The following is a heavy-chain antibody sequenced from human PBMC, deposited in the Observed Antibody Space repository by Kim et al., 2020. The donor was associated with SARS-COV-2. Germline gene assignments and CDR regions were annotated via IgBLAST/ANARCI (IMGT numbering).Heavy chain of an antibody. Sequence: YNPSLKSRVTISVDTSKNQFSLKLSSVTAADTAVYYCARQVGGSGSYYSPWGQGTLVTVSS. J-gene: IGHJ5*02. D-gene: IGHD3-10*01. V-gene: IGHV4-34*01. CDR3: ARQVGGSGSYYSP.